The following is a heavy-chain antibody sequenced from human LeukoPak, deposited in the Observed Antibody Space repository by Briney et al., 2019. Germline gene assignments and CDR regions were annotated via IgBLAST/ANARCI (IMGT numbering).Heavy chain of an antibody. Sequence: ASVKVSCKIYGFGLSVLSIHWMRQAPGKGLEWVGGIRPETGEPIFAQKFRGRVNITEDTFTDTGYLELRGLTAEDTAVYYCSTDSGRSYFYFDFWGQGTLVTVSS. CDR1: GFGLSVLS. D-gene: IGHD3-10*01. CDR3: STDSGRSYFYFDF. J-gene: IGHJ4*02. CDR2: IRPETGEP. V-gene: IGHV1-24*01.